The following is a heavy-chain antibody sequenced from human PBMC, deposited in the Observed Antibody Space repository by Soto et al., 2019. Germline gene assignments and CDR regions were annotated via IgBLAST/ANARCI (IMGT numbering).Heavy chain of an antibody. J-gene: IGHJ4*02. Sequence: QVQLVQSGAEVKKPGASVKVSCKASGYTFTSYGISWVRQAPGQGLEWMGWISAYNGNTNYAQKLQGRVTMTTDTSPSTAYMELRSLRSDDTAVYYCARGVWGYCSGGSCLNFDYWGQGTLVTVSS. CDR3: ARGVWGYCSGGSCLNFDY. CDR2: ISAYNGNT. D-gene: IGHD2-15*01. V-gene: IGHV1-18*01. CDR1: GYTFTSYG.